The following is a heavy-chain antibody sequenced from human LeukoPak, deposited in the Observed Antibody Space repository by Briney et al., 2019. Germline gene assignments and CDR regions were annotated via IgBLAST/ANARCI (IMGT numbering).Heavy chain of an antibody. J-gene: IGHJ4*02. CDR1: GFTFSSYS. D-gene: IGHD3-22*01. CDR3: ARVNDHYDSSGYYVLLDY. Sequence: PGGSLRLSCAASGFTFSSYSMSWVRQAPGKGLEWVSYISSSSSTIYYADSVKGRFTISRDNAKNSLYLQMNSLRAEDTAVYYCARVNDHYDSSGYYVLLDYSGQGTLVTVSS. CDR2: ISSSSSTI. V-gene: IGHV3-48*04.